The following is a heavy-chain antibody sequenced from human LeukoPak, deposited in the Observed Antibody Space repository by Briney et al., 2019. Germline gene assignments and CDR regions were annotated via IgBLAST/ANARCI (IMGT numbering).Heavy chain of an antibody. CDR1: GFTFSNAW. V-gene: IGHV3-15*01. J-gene: IGHJ6*02. D-gene: IGHD2-8*02. CDR3: TTWYWGWTIYQMGMDV. Sequence: GGSLRLSCAASGFTFSNAWMSWVRQAPGKGLEWVGRIKSKTDGGTTDYAAPVKGRFTISRDDSKNTLYLQMNSLKTEDTAVYYCTTWYWGWTIYQMGMDVWGQGTTVTVSS. CDR2: IKSKTDGGTT.